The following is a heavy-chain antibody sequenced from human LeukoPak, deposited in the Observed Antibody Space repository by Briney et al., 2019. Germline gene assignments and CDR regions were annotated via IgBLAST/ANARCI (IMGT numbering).Heavy chain of an antibody. J-gene: IGHJ3*01. CDR2: IYYSGST. CDR3: ARSRGYSGYAYDAFDL. V-gene: IGHV4-59*01. Sequence: SETLSLTCTVSGGFISSYYWSWIRQPPGKGLEWIGYIYYSGSTNYNPSLKSRVTISVDTSKNQFSLKLSSVTAADTAVYCCARSRGYSGYAYDAFDLWGQGTMVTVSS. D-gene: IGHD5-12*01. CDR1: GGFISSYY.